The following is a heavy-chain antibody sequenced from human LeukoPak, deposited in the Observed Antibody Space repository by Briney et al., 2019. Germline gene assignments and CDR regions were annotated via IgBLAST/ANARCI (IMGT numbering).Heavy chain of an antibody. CDR1: GYTFTGYY. D-gene: IGHD3-22*01. CDR3: ARDSSGSTNWFDP. CDR2: ISAYNGNT. J-gene: IGHJ5*02. Sequence: ASVKVSCKASGYTFTGYYMHWVRQAPGQGLEWMGWISAYNGNTNYAQKLQGRVTMTTDTSTSTAYMELRSLRSDDTAVYYCARDSSGSTNWFDPWGQGTLVTVSS. V-gene: IGHV1-18*04.